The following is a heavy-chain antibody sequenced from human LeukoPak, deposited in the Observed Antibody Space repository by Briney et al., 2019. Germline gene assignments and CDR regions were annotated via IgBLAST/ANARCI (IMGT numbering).Heavy chain of an antibody. CDR3: ARDPMAGTFGAFDI. V-gene: IGHV4-4*07. D-gene: IGHD6-19*01. CDR1: GGSISSYY. Sequence: SETLSLTCTVSGGSISSYYWSWIRQPAGKGLEWIGRIYSRGSTNYNPSLQSRVTMSVDTSKNQISLRLNSVTAADTAVYYCARDPMAGTFGAFDIWGQGTMVTVSS. J-gene: IGHJ3*02. CDR2: IYSRGST.